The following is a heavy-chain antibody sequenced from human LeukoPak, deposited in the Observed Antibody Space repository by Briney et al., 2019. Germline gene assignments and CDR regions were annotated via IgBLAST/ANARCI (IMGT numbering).Heavy chain of an antibody. V-gene: IGHV1-58*02. CDR2: IVVGSGNT. D-gene: IGHD3-22*01. CDR3: AAVDYYDSSGYNAQTDAFDI. J-gene: IGHJ3*02. Sequence: ASVKVSCKASGYTFTSYGISWVRQAPGQGLEWIGWIVVGSGNTNYAQKFQERVTITRDMSTSTAYMELSSLRSEDTAVYYCAAVDYYDSSGYNAQTDAFDIWGQGTMVTVSS. CDR1: GYTFTSYG.